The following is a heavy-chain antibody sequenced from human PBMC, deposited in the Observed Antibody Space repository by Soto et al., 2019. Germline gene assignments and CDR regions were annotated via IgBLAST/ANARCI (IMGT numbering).Heavy chain of an antibody. CDR1: GFTFSRYA. J-gene: IGHJ4*02. CDR2: ISRDGTNK. Sequence: QVQVVESGGGLVQPGRSLRLSCAASGFTFSRYAIHWVRQAPGKGLGWVAVISRDGTNKYYVDSVKGRFTISRDNSRNTLYLQMNSLRHEDAAVYYCARSRSGAVADSFDFWGQGTLVTVSS. D-gene: IGHD3-10*01. V-gene: IGHV3-30*04. CDR3: ARSRSGAVADSFDF.